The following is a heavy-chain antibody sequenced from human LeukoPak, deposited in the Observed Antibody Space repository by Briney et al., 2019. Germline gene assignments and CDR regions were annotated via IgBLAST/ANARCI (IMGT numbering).Heavy chain of an antibody. CDR2: INPNSGGT. CDR3: ARDRRYCSSTSCSDDENWFDP. Sequence: ASVKVSCKASGYTFTGYYMHWVRQAPGQGLEWMGWINPNSGGTNYAQKFQGRVTMTRDTSISTAYMELSRLRSDDTTVYYCARDRRYCSSTSCSDDENWFDPWGQGTLVTVSS. J-gene: IGHJ5*02. V-gene: IGHV1-2*02. CDR1: GYTFTGYY. D-gene: IGHD2-2*01.